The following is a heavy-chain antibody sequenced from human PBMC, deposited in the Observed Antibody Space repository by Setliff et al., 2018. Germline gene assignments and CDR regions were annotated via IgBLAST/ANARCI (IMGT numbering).Heavy chain of an antibody. CDR3: ARLWRRIQQIDY. D-gene: IGHD3-10*01. CDR1: GYSISSGYY. CDR2: IYHSGST. V-gene: IGHV4-38-2*01. Sequence: SETLSLTCAVSGYSISSGYYWGWIRQPPGKGLEWIGSIYHSGSTYYNPSLKSRVTISVDTSKNQFSLKLSSVTAADTAVYYCARLWRRIQQIDYWGQGTLITVSS. J-gene: IGHJ4*02.